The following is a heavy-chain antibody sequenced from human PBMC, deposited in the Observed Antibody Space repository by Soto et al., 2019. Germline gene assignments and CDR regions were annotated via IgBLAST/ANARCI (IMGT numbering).Heavy chain of an antibody. J-gene: IGHJ6*02. CDR1: GYTFTGYY. V-gene: IGHV1-2*04. CDR2: INPNSGGT. Sequence: ASVKVSCKASGYTFTGYYMHWVRQAPGQGLEWMGWINPNSGGTNYAQKFQGWVTMTRDTSISTAYMELSRLRSGDTAVYYCARDRRSYYGMDVWGQGTTVTVSS. CDR3: ARDRRSYYGMDV.